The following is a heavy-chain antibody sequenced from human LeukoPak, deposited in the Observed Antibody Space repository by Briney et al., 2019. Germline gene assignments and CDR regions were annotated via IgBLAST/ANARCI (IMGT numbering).Heavy chain of an antibody. D-gene: IGHD6-19*01. CDR2: IIPIFGTE. Sequence: ASVKVSCKPSGGTFSSYAISWVRQPPGQGLEWMGGIIPIFGTENYAQKFQGRVTITADKSTSTAYMELSSLRSEDTAVYYGAKVGSSGWYEGVYFDYWGQGTLVTVSS. J-gene: IGHJ4*02. CDR3: AKVGSSGWYEGVYFDY. CDR1: GGTFSSYA. V-gene: IGHV1-69*06.